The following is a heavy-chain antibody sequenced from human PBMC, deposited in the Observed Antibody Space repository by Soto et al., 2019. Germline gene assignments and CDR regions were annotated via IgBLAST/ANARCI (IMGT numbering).Heavy chain of an antibody. CDR3: ARHGYYYDSTGYYYFV. Sequence: SETLSLTCTVSGGSITSSEYYWGWIRQPPGKGLEWIGDIYYSGMTRYNPSLKSRVTMSVDTSNNQFSLKLSSVTAADTAVYYCARHGYYYDSTGYYYFVWGQGTLVTVSS. J-gene: IGHJ4*02. V-gene: IGHV4-39*01. CDR1: GGSITSSEYY. CDR2: IYYSGMT. D-gene: IGHD3-22*01.